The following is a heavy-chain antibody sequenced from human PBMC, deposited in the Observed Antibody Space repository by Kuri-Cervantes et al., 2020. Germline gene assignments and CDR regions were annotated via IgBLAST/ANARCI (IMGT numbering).Heavy chain of an antibody. D-gene: IGHD2-2*01. Sequence: GESLKISCAASGFTFSSYWMSWVRQAPGKGLEWVANIKQDGSEKYYVDSVKGRFTISRDNAKNSLYLQMNSLRAEDTAVYYCARSGVGVSTSCCAYWGQGTLVTVSS. J-gene: IGHJ4*02. CDR3: ARSGVGVSTSCCAY. V-gene: IGHV3-7*01. CDR1: GFTFSSYW. CDR2: IKQDGSEK.